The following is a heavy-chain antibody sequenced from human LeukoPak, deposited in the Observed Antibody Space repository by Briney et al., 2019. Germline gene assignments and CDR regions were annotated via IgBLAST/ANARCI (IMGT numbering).Heavy chain of an antibody. V-gene: IGHV4-34*01. J-gene: IGHJ4*02. CDR2: INHSGST. Sequence: SQTLSLTCAVYGGSFSGYYWSWIRQPPGKGLEWIGEINHSGSTNYNPSLRSRVTRSGDTSNNQSSLKLSSVTAADTAVYYCARAHPDSSGGSCYSDYWGQGTLVTVSS. CDR3: ARAHPDSSGGSCYSDY. CDR1: GGSFSGYY. D-gene: IGHD2-15*01.